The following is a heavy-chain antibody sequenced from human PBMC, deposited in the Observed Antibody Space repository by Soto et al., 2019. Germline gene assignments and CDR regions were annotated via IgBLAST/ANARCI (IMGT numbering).Heavy chain of an antibody. J-gene: IGHJ4*02. Sequence: PGESLKISCKGSGYTFTNYWIGWVRQMPGRGLEWMGITHPGHSETKYSPSFEGHVTISADRSTRTAYLHWGSLKASDAAMYFCVRHSSTSVRAHLEYWGQGTLVTVSS. CDR3: VRHSSTSVRAHLEY. CDR1: GYTFTNYW. D-gene: IGHD2-2*01. CDR2: THPGHSET. V-gene: IGHV5-51*01.